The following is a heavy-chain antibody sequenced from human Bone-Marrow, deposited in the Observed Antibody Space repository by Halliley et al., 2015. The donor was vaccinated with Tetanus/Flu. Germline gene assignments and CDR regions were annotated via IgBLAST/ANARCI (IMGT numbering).Heavy chain of an antibody. V-gene: IGHV3-53*01. CDR1: GFTVINNY. Sequence: SLRLSCPTSGFTVINNYMSWVRQAPGKGLEWVSAIYTNGRTFYADSVKGRFTISRDNSKNTLYLEMNSLRAADTAVYYCARLHSGSYLYFFDYWGQGALVTVSS. CDR2: IYTNGRT. D-gene: IGHD1-26*01. CDR3: ARLHSGSYLYFFDY. J-gene: IGHJ4*02.